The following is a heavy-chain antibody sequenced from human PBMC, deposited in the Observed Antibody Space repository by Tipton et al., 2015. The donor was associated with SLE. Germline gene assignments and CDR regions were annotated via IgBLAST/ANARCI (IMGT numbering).Heavy chain of an antibody. CDR3: VRDFRPQGPRGADFKQINP. Sequence: QSGAEVKEPGASVKISCEASGYTFTTYYIHWVRQAPGQGLEWMGIINPSSGRTDYAQNFQGRVTMTRDTSTSTVYMELSSLRSEDTAVYYCVRDFRPQGPRGADFKQINPWGQGTLVTVSS. CDR1: GYTFTTYY. D-gene: IGHD3-3*01. J-gene: IGHJ5*02. CDR2: INPSSGRT. V-gene: IGHV1-46*01.